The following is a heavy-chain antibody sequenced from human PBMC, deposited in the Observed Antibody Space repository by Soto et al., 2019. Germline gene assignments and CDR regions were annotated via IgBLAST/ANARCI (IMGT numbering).Heavy chain of an antibody. V-gene: IGHV3-33*01. CDR1: GFTFSSYG. CDR2: IWYDGSNK. CDR3: ARGRYQLLFGTFDP. J-gene: IGHJ5*02. Sequence: QVQLVESGGGVVQPGRSLRLSCAASGFTFSSYGMHWVRQAPGKGLEWVAVIWYDGSNKYYADSVKGRFTISRDNSTNTLYLQMNSLRAEDTAVYYCARGRYQLLFGTFDPWGQGTLVTVSS. D-gene: IGHD2-2*01.